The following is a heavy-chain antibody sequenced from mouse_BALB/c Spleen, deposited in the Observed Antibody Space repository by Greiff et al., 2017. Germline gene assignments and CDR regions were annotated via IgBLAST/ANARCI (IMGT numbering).Heavy chain of an antibody. CDR2: INPSTGYT. V-gene: IGHV1-7*01. CDR3: ARTLSYYGVAGGYAMDY. J-gene: IGHJ4*01. Sequence: QVQLQQSGAELAKPGASVKMSCKASGYTFTSYWMHWVKQRPGQGLEWIGYINPSTGYTEYNQKFKDKATLTADKSSSTAYMQLSSLTSEDSAVYYCARTLSYYGVAGGYAMDYWGQGTSVTVSS. CDR1: GYTFTSYW. D-gene: IGHD1-1*01.